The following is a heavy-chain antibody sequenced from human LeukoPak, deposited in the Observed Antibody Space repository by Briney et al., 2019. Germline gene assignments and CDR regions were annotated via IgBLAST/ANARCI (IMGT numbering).Heavy chain of an antibody. J-gene: IGHJ4*02. CDR3: AEGHWNFFDY. V-gene: IGHV3-30*03. CDR2: ISNDGNTK. CDR1: EFTFSTYG. Sequence: GGSLRLSCAASEFTFSTYGMHWVRQTPGKGLEWVAVISNDGNTKYYADFVRGRFTISRDNSKNTLYLQMNSLRAEDTAIYYCAEGHWNFFDYWGQGTLVTVSS. D-gene: IGHD1-1*01.